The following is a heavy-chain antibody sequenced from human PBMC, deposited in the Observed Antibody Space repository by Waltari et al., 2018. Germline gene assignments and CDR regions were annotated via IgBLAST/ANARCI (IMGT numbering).Heavy chain of an antibody. V-gene: IGHV4-34*01. D-gene: IGHD3-10*01. CDR3: ARGRLLWFGELLDY. CDR1: GGSFSGYY. J-gene: IGHJ4*02. CDR2: INHSGST. Sequence: QVQLQQWGAGLLKPSETLSLTCAVYGGSFSGYYGSWIRQPPGKGLEWIGEINHSGSTNYNPSLKSRVTISVDTSKNQFSLKLSSVTAADTAVYYCARGRLLWFGELLDYWGQGTLVTVSS.